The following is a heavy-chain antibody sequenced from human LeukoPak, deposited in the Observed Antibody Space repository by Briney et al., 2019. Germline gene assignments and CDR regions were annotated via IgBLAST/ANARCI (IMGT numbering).Heavy chain of an antibody. V-gene: IGHV3-48*04. CDR1: GFTISSYW. CDR2: ISCSGSSK. D-gene: IGHD6-13*01. J-gene: IGHJ4*02. CDR3: AREGTRIAAAGIGY. Sequence: GGSLRLSCAASGFTISSYWMNWVRQAPGKGLEWVSHISCSGSSKYYADSVKGRFTISRDNAKNSLYLQMNSLRAEDTAVYYCAREGTRIAAAGIGYWGQGTLVTVSS.